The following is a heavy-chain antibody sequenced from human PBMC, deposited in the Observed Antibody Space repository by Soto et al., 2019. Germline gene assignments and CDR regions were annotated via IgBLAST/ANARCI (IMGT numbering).Heavy chain of an antibody. CDR3: ARGPPNWGFDS. V-gene: IGHV1-8*01. CDR1: GYTFTSYD. Sequence: QVQLVQSGAEVKKPGASVKVSCKASGYTFTSYDINWVRQATGQGFEWMGWMSPNSANTGYAQKFQGRVTMTRSTSTSTASMELSSLRPEDTAVYYCARGPPNWGFDSWGQGTLVTVSS. CDR2: MSPNSANT. J-gene: IGHJ5*01. D-gene: IGHD7-27*01.